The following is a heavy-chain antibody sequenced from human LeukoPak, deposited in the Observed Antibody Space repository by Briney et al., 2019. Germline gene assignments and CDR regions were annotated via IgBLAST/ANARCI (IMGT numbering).Heavy chain of an antibody. CDR1: GFTVSSNY. V-gene: IGHV3-66*01. Sequence: GGSLRLSCAASGFTVSSNYMSWVRQAPGKGLEWVSVIYSGGSTYYAESVKGRFTISRDNSKNTLYLQMNRLRAEDTAVYYCARDLTAPVDAFDIWGQGTMVTVSS. CDR3: ARDLTAPVDAFDI. J-gene: IGHJ3*02. CDR2: IYSGGST.